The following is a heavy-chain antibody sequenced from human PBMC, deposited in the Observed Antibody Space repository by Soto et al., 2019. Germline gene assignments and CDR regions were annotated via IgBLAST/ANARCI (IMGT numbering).Heavy chain of an antibody. CDR2: IHSGENT. CDR3: ARNYADYVDNWFDP. D-gene: IGHD4-17*01. V-gene: IGHV3-66*01. CDR1: GFTVSSNS. Sequence: GGSLRLSCAASGFTVSSNSMNWVRQAPGKGLEWVSVIHSGENTYYADSVKGRFTISRDNSKNTVFLQMNSLRAEDTAVYYCARNYADYVDNWFDPWGQGILVTVSS. J-gene: IGHJ5*02.